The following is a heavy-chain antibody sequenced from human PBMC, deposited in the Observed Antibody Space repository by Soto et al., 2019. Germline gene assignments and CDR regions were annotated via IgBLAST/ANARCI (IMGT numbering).Heavy chain of an antibody. CDR3: ARDARKIQLWRRYYYYYGMDV. V-gene: IGHV3-48*01. D-gene: IGHD5-18*01. CDR1: GFTFSSYS. Sequence: PGGSLRLSCAASGFTFSSYSMNWVRQAPGKGLEWVSYISSSSSTIYYADSVKGRFTISRDNAKNSLYLQMNSLRAEDTAVYYCARDARKIQLWRRYYYYYGMDVWGQGTTVTVSS. CDR2: ISSSSSTI. J-gene: IGHJ6*02.